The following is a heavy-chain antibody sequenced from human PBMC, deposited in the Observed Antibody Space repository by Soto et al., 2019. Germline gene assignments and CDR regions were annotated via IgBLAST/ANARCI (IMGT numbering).Heavy chain of an antibody. CDR1: GGTFSSYT. CDR2: IIPILGIA. Sequence: SVKVSCKASGGTFSSYTISWVRQAPGQGLEWMGRIIPILGIANYAQKFQGRVTITADKSTSTAYMELSSLRSEDTAVYYCARDYYDSSGYREVEGVHYFDYWGQGTLVTVSS. CDR3: ARDYYDSSGYREVEGVHYFDY. V-gene: IGHV1-69*04. D-gene: IGHD3-22*01. J-gene: IGHJ4*02.